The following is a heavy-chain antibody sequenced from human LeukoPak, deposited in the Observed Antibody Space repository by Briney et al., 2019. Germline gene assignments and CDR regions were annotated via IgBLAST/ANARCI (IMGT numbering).Heavy chain of an antibody. D-gene: IGHD3-22*01. Sequence: GGSLRLSCAASGFTFSSYWMSWVRQAPGKGLEWVSSISSSSSYIYYADSVKGRFTISRDNAKNSLYLQMNSLRAEDTAVYYCARENDSSGYYSGAFDIWGQGTMVTVSS. V-gene: IGHV3-21*01. CDR2: ISSSSSYI. J-gene: IGHJ3*02. CDR3: ARENDSSGYYSGAFDI. CDR1: GFTFSSYW.